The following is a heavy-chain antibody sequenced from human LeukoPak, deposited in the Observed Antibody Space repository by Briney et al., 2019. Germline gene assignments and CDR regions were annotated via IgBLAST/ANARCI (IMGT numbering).Heavy chain of an antibody. CDR2: INAGNGNT. CDR3: AVGVVGATTPLFDY. Sequence: ASVKVSCKASGYTFTSYAMHWVRQAPGQRLEWMGWINAGNGNTKYSQKLQGRVTITRDTSASTAYMELSSLRSEDTAVYYCAVGVVGATTPLFDYWGQGTLVTVSS. D-gene: IGHD1-26*01. V-gene: IGHV1-3*01. CDR1: GYTFTSYA. J-gene: IGHJ4*02.